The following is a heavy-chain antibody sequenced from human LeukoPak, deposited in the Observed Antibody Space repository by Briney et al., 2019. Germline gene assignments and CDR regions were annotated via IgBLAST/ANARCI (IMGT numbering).Heavy chain of an antibody. CDR2: ISYDGSIK. V-gene: IGHV3-30*18. CDR1: VFTLCGYV. D-gene: IGHD2-8*01. CDR3: ANGYCTNGVCYPYYYYYMDV. Sequence: PGGSLRLSCAASVFTLCGYVMHTVPQAPGKGLKGLTVISYDGSIKYYADYVKGRFTISRDNSKNTLYLQMSSLRAEDTAVYYCANGYCTNGVCYPYYYYYMDVWGKGTTVTVSS. J-gene: IGHJ6*03.